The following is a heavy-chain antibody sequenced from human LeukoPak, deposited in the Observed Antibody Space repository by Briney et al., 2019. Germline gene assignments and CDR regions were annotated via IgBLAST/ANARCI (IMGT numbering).Heavy chain of an antibody. Sequence: PSETLSLTCAVYGGSFSGYYWSWIRQPPGKGLEWMGEINHSGSTNYNTSLKSRVTISVDTSKYQFSLELSSVTAADTAVYYCARGGSVNYYDSSGYAGDFDYWGQGTLVTVSS. J-gene: IGHJ4*02. CDR1: GGSFSGYY. CDR3: ARGGSVNYYDSSGYAGDFDY. V-gene: IGHV4-34*01. D-gene: IGHD3-22*01. CDR2: INHSGST.